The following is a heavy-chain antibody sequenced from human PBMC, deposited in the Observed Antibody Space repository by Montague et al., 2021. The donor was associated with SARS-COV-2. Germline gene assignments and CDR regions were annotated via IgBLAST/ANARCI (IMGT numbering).Heavy chain of an antibody. D-gene: IGHD2-15*01. J-gene: IGHJ4*02. V-gene: IGHV6-1*01. CDR2: TYYRSEWYS. CDR1: GDSVSTNSGT. Sequence: CAISGDSVSTNSGTWNWVRLSPSRGLEWLGRTYYRSEWYSDYSVSVKSRISINPDTSKNQFSLQLNSVTPEDTAVYYCARAERGSCGDGNCYQYFCNYWGKGTLVTVSS. CDR3: ARAERGSCGDGNCYQYFCNY.